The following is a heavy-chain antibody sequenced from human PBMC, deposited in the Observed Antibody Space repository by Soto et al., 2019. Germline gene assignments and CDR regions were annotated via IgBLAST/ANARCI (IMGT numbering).Heavy chain of an antibody. D-gene: IGHD4-17*01. Sequence: EVQLLESGGGLVQPGGSLRLSCAASGFTFSSYAMSWVRQAPGKGLEWVSAISGSGGSTYYADSVKGRFTISRDNSKNTLYLQMNSLRAEDTAVYYCAKDFRRFYGNYYDDAFDIWGQGTMVTVSS. V-gene: IGHV3-23*01. J-gene: IGHJ3*02. CDR1: GFTFSSYA. CDR2: ISGSGGST. CDR3: AKDFRRFYGNYYDDAFDI.